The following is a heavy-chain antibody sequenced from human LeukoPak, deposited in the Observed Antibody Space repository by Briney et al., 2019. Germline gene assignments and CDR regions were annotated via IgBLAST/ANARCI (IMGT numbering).Heavy chain of an antibody. CDR3: ARETSQKGAHYMDV. CDR2: IYYSGST. V-gene: IGHV4-39*07. D-gene: IGHD3-16*01. Sequence: PSETLSLTCTVSGGSISSGSYYWGWIRQPPGKGLEWIGSIYYSGSTYYNPSLKSRVTISVDTSKNQFSLNLSSVTAADTAVYYCARETSQKGAHYMDVWGKGTTVTISS. CDR1: GGSISSGSYY. J-gene: IGHJ6*03.